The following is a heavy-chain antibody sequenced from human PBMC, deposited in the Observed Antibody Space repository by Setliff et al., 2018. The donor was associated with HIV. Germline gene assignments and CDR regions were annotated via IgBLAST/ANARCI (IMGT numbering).Heavy chain of an antibody. V-gene: IGHV4-34*01. Sequence: PSETLSLTCAVYGGSFSGYYWSWIRQPPGKGLEWIGEINHSGSTNYNPSLKSRVTISVDTSKNQFSLKLSSVTAADTGVYYCARHRDPPGSSWIFYYYYMDLWGEGTTVTV. D-gene: IGHD6-13*01. J-gene: IGHJ6*03. CDR3: ARHRDPPGSSWIFYYYYMDL. CDR2: INHSGST. CDR1: GGSFSGYY.